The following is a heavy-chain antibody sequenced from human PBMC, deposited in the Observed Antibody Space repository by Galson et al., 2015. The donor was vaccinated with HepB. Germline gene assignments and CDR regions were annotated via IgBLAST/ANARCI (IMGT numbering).Heavy chain of an antibody. CDR2: IYPGDSDT. V-gene: IGHV5-51*01. CDR1: GYSFSKSW. Sequence: QSGAEVKKPGESLKISCEVFGYSFSKSWIGWVRQMPGKGLEWMGLIYPGDSDTRYSPSFEGQVTISADKSISTAYLQWSSLKASDTAMYFCARHRGSLISVPRGYYFDYWGQGTLVTVSS. D-gene: IGHD6-19*01. J-gene: IGHJ4*02. CDR3: ARHRGSLISVPRGYYFDY.